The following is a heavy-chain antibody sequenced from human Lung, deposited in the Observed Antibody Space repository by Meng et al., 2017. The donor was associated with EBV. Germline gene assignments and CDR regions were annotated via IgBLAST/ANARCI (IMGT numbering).Heavy chain of an antibody. CDR1: GGSISSKNYY. CDR2: IYYSGST. D-gene: IGHD3-10*01. V-gene: IGHV4-31*03. J-gene: IGHJ5*02. CDR3: ATTTVRGVNWIDP. Sequence: QWQLQESGPGLVKPSQTLSLTCTVSGGSISSKNYYWSWIRQHPGKGLEWIGYIYYSGSTYYNPSLKSRVTISVDTSKNQFSLNLTFVTAADTAVYYCATTTVRGVNWIDPWGQGTLVTVSS.